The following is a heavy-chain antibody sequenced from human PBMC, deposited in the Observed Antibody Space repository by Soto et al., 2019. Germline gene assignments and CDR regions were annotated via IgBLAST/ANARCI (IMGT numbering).Heavy chain of an antibody. J-gene: IGHJ4*02. Sequence: QVQLQESGPGQVKPSQTLALTCTVTGGSISGGPYYWSWIRQHPGKGLEWIGHIYYRGTTYYNPSLHSRIIISIATSENRFSLNLSSVTAADTAVYYCARLRSGGSGWAFDSWGQGSLVTVSS. CDR2: IYYRGTT. CDR3: ARLRSGGSGWAFDS. V-gene: IGHV4-31*03. D-gene: IGHD2-15*01. CDR1: GGSISGGPYY.